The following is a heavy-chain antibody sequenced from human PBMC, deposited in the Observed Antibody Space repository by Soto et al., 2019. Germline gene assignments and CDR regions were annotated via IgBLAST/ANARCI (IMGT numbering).Heavy chain of an antibody. D-gene: IGHD3-16*01. J-gene: IGHJ4*02. Sequence: GGSLRLSFAASGITFTIVMSWVRQAPGKGLEWISGISGSGSNRYYADSVKGRFTISRDNSKNTLYLQMNSLRAEDTALYYCAQDDWSYGVPLDTGGRGTRVTVSS. CDR1: GITFTIV. V-gene: IGHV3-23*01. CDR2: ISGSGSNR. CDR3: AQDDWSYGVPLDT.